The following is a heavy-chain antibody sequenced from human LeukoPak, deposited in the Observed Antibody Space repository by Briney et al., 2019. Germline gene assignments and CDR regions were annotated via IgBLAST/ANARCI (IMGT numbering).Heavy chain of an antibody. J-gene: IGHJ5*02. CDR2: VSNLAGTT. V-gene: IGHV3-23*01. CDR3: AKDGLSGYNFDH. CDR1: GFTFSTYA. Sequence: PGGSLRLSCAASGFTFSTYAMAWVRQAPGKGLEWVATVSNLAGTTNHADSVRGRFTVSRDNSNNILYLQVNSLRGEDTAVYYCAKDGLSGYNFDHWGQGTLVTVSS. D-gene: IGHD5-24*01.